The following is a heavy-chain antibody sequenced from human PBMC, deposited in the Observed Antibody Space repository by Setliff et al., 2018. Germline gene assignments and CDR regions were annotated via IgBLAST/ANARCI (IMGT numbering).Heavy chain of an antibody. D-gene: IGHD2-2*01. CDR1: GFTFSSHW. V-gene: IGHV3-7*01. Sequence: PGGSLRLSCGASGFTFSSHWMTWVRQAPGKGLEWVATIKQDGSEKSYADSVKGRFTISRDNAKNSLYLQMNSLRAEDTAVYYCARSETCHSTHCSPYDYWGQGTPVTVSS. J-gene: IGHJ4*02. CDR2: IKQDGSEK. CDR3: ARSETCHSTHCSPYDY.